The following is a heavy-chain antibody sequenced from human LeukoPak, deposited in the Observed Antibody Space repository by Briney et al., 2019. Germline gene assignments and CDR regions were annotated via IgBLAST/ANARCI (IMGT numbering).Heavy chain of an antibody. CDR3: NGGILTGYYSYFDY. Sequence: GGSLRLSCAASGFTFSSYAMSWVRQAPGKGLEWVSAISGSGGSTYYADSVKGRFTISRDNSKNTLYLQMNSLRAEDTAVYYCNGGILTGYYSYFDYWGQGTLVTVS. D-gene: IGHD3-9*01. V-gene: IGHV3-23*01. CDR1: GFTFSSYA. J-gene: IGHJ4*02. CDR2: ISGSGGST.